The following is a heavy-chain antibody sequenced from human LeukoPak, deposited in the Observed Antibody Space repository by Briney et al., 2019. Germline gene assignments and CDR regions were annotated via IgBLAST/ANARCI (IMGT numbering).Heavy chain of an antibody. J-gene: IGHJ3*02. V-gene: IGHV4-61*02. CDR1: GNSISSGDNY. D-gene: IGHD3-10*01. Sequence: SQTLSLTCTVTGNSISSGDNYWSWIRQPAGKGLEWIGRIYTSGSTNYNPSLKSRVTMSVDTSKNQFSLKLSSVTAADTAVYYCATRGYGSGSLLYAFDIWGQGTMVTVSS. CDR2: IYTSGST. CDR3: ATRGYGSGSLLYAFDI.